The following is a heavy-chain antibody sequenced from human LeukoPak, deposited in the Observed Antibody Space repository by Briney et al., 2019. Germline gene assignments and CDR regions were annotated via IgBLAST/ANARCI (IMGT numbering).Heavy chain of an antibody. D-gene: IGHD4-17*01. V-gene: IGHV1-69*04. CDR1: GGTFNSYA. Sequence: GASVKVSRKASGGTFNSYAIIWVRQAPRQGLEWTGTILPIVGITNYAQKFQDRVAITADKSTSTSYMELSSLRSEDTAVYYCARRPIRGYGAQRGDAFDIWGQGTMVTVSS. J-gene: IGHJ3*02. CDR2: ILPIVGIT. CDR3: ARRPIRGYGAQRGDAFDI.